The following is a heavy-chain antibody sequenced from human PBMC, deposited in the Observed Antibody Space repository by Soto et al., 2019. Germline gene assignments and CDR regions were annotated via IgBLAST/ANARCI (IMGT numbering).Heavy chain of an antibody. CDR2: IYTSGST. CDR1: GGSISSYY. CDR3: AAMATPGGSGWFDP. J-gene: IGHJ5*02. Sequence: SETLALTCTVSGGSISSYYWSWIRQPAGKGLEWIGRIYTSGSTNYNPSLKSRVTMSVDTSTSTAYMELSSLRSEETAVYYCAAMATPGGSGWFDPWGQGTLVTVSS. V-gene: IGHV4-4*07. D-gene: IGHD5-18*01.